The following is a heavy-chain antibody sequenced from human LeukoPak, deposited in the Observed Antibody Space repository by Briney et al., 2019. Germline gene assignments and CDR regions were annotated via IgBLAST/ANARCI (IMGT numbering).Heavy chain of an antibody. CDR1: GYTFTGYY. Sequence: ASVKVSCKASGYTFTGYYMHWVRQAPGRGLEWMGWINPNSGGTNYAQKFQGRVTMTTDTSISTAYMELSRLRSDDTAVYYCARAVDKATIFGVVIWGQGTLVTVSS. V-gene: IGHV1-2*02. D-gene: IGHD3-3*01. CDR2: INPNSGGT. J-gene: IGHJ4*02. CDR3: ARAVDKATIFGVVI.